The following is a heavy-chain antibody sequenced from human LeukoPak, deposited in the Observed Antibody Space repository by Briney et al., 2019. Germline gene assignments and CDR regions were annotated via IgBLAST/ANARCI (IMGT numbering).Heavy chain of an antibody. CDR3: AKDYYDILTGYHY. CDR2: ISGSGGST. V-gene: IGHV3-23*01. J-gene: IGHJ4*02. Sequence: GGSLRLSCAASGFTFSSYAMSWVRQAPGKGLEWVSAISGSGGSTYYADSVEGRFTISRDNSKNTLYLQMNSLRAEDTAVYYCAKDYYDILTGYHYWGQGTLVTVSS. CDR1: GFTFSSYA. D-gene: IGHD3-9*01.